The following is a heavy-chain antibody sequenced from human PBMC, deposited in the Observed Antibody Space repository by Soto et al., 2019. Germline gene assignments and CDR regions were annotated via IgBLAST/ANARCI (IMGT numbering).Heavy chain of an antibody. CDR3: AKGSYGDPDGFDV. CDR1: GFTLSSYW. J-gene: IGHJ3*01. D-gene: IGHD3-10*01. CDR2: IKQDGSVK. V-gene: IGHV3-7*01. Sequence: GGSLRLSCGASGFTLSSYWMTWVRQAPGKGLEWVANIKQDGSVKYYVDSVKGRFTISRDNAKNSLYLQMSRLRAEDTAVYYCAKGSYGDPDGFDVWGQGTMVTVS.